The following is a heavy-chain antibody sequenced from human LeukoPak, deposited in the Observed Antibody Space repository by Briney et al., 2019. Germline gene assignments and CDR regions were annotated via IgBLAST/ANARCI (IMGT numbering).Heavy chain of an antibody. D-gene: IGHD5-18*01. CDR3: ASNLYSYGFDY. J-gene: IGHJ4*02. CDR1: GGSISSGSYY. CDR2: IYYSGNT. V-gene: IGHV4-39*01. Sequence: SETLSLTCTVSGGSISSGSYYWGWIRQPPGRGLEWIGSIYYSGNTYYNPSLKSRLTISVDTSKNQFSLKLSSVTAADTAVYYCASNLYSYGFDYWGQGTLVTVSS.